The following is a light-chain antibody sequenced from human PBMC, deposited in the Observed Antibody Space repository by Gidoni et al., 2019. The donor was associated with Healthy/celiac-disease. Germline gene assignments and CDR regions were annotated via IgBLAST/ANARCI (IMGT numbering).Light chain of an antibody. CDR2: DAS. CDR3: QQYDNHPRT. Sequence: DLPMTQSPSSLSASVGDRVTITCQASQDISNYLNWYQHKPGKAPKLLIYDASNLETGVPSRFSGSGSGTDFTFTISSLQPEDIATYYCQQYDNHPRTFGQGTRLEIK. V-gene: IGKV1-33*01. J-gene: IGKJ5*01. CDR1: QDISNY.